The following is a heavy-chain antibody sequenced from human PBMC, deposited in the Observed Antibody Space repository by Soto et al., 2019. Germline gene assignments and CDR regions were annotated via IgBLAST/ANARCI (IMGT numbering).Heavy chain of an antibody. J-gene: IGHJ6*02. Sequence: QVQLQESGPGLVKPSETLSLTCTVSGDSLTNYYCSWFRQPPGKGLEWIGYIMYSGYSAYNLSLKRRVTMSMDTSKTQFSLMLESVTATDTAVYYCARHGFGPLHGLVDVWGQGITVIVSS. V-gene: IGHV4-59*08. CDR2: IMYSGYS. CDR1: GDSLTNYY. CDR3: ARHGFGPLHGLVDV. D-gene: IGHD3-10*01.